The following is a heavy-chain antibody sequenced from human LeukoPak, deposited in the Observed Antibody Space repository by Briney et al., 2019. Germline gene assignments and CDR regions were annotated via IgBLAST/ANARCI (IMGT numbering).Heavy chain of an antibody. CDR1: GYSFVTSD. J-gene: IGHJ3*02. D-gene: IGHD6-19*01. CDR3: ARDRDIAVDLDAFDI. V-gene: IGHV1-8*01. Sequence: VASVKVSCKASGYSFVTSDINWVRQAAGQGLEWMGWMNPLSGNTGYAQKFQGRVTMTRNTSTGTAYMELSSLRSEDTAVYYCARDRDIAVDLDAFDIWGQGTMVTVSS. CDR2: MNPLSGNT.